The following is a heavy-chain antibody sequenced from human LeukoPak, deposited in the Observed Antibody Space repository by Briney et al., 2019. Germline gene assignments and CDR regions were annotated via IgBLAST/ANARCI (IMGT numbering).Heavy chain of an antibody. V-gene: IGHV4-30-2*01. CDR2: IYHSGST. D-gene: IGHD1-26*01. J-gene: IGHJ4*02. CDR1: GGSISSGGYS. Sequence: PSQTLSLTCAVSGGSISSGGYSWRWIRQPPGTGLEWIGYIYHSGSTYYNPSLKSRVTISVDRSKNQFSLKLSSVTAADTAVYYCARGEGGAADYWGQGTLVTVSS. CDR3: ARGEGGAADY.